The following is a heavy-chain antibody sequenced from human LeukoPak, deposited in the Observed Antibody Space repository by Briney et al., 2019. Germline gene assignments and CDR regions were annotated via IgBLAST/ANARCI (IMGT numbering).Heavy chain of an antibody. CDR3: ARDSKVTGTSFDS. Sequence: ASVKVSCKASGHMFTDYYMHWVRQAPGQGLEWMGWMNVGSGGTKYAQKFQGRVTMTRDTSISTAFMDLTRLRSDDTAVYYCARDSKVTGTSFDSWGQGTLVTVSS. CDR1: GHMFTDYY. J-gene: IGHJ4*02. D-gene: IGHD6-19*01. CDR2: MNVGSGGT. V-gene: IGHV1-2*02.